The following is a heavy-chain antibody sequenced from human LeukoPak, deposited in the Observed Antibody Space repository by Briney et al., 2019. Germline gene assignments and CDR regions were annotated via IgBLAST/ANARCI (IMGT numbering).Heavy chain of an antibody. CDR2: ILYDGSNK. J-gene: IGHJ6*02. CDR1: GFTFSDYA. Sequence: GGSLSLSCAASGFTFSDYAMSWVRQAPGQGLERVAVILYDGSNKYYADSVKGRFTISRDNSKNTLYLQMISMGAEETALYYCGRGTAYSYYNMDVWGQGTTVTVSS. V-gene: IGHV3-33*08. CDR3: GRGTAYSYYNMDV.